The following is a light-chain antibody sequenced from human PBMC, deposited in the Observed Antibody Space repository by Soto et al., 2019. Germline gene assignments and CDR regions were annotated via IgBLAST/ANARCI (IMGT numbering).Light chain of an antibody. CDR2: SNN. CDR3: ATWYDSLRGRV. J-gene: IGLJ3*02. CDR1: SSNIGTNY. V-gene: IGLV1-47*02. Sequence: QAVVTQPPSASGTPGQRVTISCSGSSSNIGTNYVYWYQQVPGTAPKLLIYSNNHRPSGVPDRFSGSKYGTSASLAIRGLRSEDEADYYCATWYDSLRGRVFGGGTKLTVL.